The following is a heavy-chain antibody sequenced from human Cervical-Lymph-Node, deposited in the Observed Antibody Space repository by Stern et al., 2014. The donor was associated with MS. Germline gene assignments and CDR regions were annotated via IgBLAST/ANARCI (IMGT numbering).Heavy chain of an antibody. CDR1: GGTFSSDA. CDR3: ARSDGVSVVLNGGFDI. J-gene: IGHJ3*02. CDR2: TIPIFGTS. V-gene: IGHV1-69*01. Sequence: QLVQSGAEVKKPGSSVKVSCKASGGTFSSDAFSWVRQAPGQGLEWMGVTIPIFGTSHYAQKFQGRVTITADDSTSTAYMELSSLRSDDTAVYYCARSDGVSVVLNGGFDIWGQGTMVTVSS. D-gene: IGHD2-8*01.